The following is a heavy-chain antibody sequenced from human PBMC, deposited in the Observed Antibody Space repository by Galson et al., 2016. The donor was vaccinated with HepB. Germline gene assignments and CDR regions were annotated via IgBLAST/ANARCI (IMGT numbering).Heavy chain of an antibody. D-gene: IGHD3-10*01. CDR1: GFRFSSYA. V-gene: IGHV3-23*01. Sequence: SLRLSCAASGFRFSSYAVSWVRQAPGKGLEWVSGTSGSGGRTYYADSVKGRFTISRDNSKNTVYLQMNSLRVADTALYYCAKDGYFASGSALYGMDVWGQGTTVTVAS. CDR3: AKDGYFASGSALYGMDV. CDR2: TSGSGGRT. J-gene: IGHJ6*02.